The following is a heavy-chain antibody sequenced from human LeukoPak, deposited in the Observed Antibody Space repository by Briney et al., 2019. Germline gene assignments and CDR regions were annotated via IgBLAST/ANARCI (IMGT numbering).Heavy chain of an antibody. J-gene: IGHJ4*02. CDR1: GGSISSYY. CDR3: ARDTYSSSSPYFDY. Sequence: SETLSLTCTVSGGSISSYYWSWIRQPAGKGLEWIGRIYTSGSTNYNPSLKSRVTMSVDTSKNQFSLKLSPVTAADTAVYYCARDTYSSSSPYFDYWGQGTLVTVSS. CDR2: IYTSGST. V-gene: IGHV4-4*07. D-gene: IGHD6-6*01.